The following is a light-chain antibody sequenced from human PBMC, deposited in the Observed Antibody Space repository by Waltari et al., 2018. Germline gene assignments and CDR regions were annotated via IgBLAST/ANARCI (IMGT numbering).Light chain of an antibody. CDR1: SSDVGGYEY. V-gene: IGLV2-14*01. J-gene: IGLJ2*01. CDR2: DVS. CDR3: SSYTSSKSFA. Sequence: QSALTQPASVSGSPGQSITISCTGTSSDVGGYEYVYWYQQHPGKAPKFIIYDVSKRPSVVSNRFSGSKSGNTASLTISGLQAEDEADYYCSSYTSSKSFAFGGGTKLTVL.